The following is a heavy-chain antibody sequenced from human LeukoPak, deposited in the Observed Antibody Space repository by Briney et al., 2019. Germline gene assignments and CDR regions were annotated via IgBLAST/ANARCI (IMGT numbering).Heavy chain of an antibody. Sequence: SVKVSCKASGGTFSSYAISWVRQAPGQGLEWMGRIIPIFGTANYAQKFQGRVTITTDESTSTAYMELSSLRSEDTAVYYCARDRGYSSSWYDYWGQGTLVTVSS. CDR1: GGTFSSYA. V-gene: IGHV1-69*05. CDR2: IIPIFGTA. D-gene: IGHD6-13*01. CDR3: ARDRGYSSSWYDY. J-gene: IGHJ4*02.